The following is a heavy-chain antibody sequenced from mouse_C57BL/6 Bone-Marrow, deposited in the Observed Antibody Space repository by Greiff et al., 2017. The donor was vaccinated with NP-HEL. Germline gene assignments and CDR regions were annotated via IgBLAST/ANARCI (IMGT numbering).Heavy chain of an antibody. CDR1: GFNIKDDY. J-gene: IGHJ3*01. CDR2: IDPENGDT. Sequence: VQLKQSGAELVRPGASVKLSCTASGFNIKDDYMHWVKQRPEQGLEWIGLIDPENGDTEYASKFQGKATITADTSSNTAYLQLSSLTSEDTAVYYCTTYHGGFAYWGQGTLVTVSA. V-gene: IGHV14-4*01. CDR3: TTYHGGFAY.